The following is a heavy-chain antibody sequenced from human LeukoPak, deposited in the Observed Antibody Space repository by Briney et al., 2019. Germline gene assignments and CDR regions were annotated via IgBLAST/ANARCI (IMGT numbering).Heavy chain of an antibody. CDR3: ARDQGATLVRGVTPYLDY. CDR2: ISYDGSDE. V-gene: IGHV3-30*04. J-gene: IGHJ4*02. Sequence: PGGSLRLSCAASGFTFSSYAMHWVRQAPGKGLEWVSIISYDGSDEKFADSVKGRFTISRDNSRNTVFLQMNSLRAEDTAVYYCARDQGATLVRGVTPYLDYWGQGTLVSVSS. CDR1: GFTFSSYA. D-gene: IGHD3-10*01.